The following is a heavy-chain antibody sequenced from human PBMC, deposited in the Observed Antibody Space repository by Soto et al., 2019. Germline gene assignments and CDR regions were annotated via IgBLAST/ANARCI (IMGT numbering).Heavy chain of an antibody. Sequence: GESLKISCKGSGYSFTTYWIGWVRQMPGKGLEWMGIIYPGDSDTRYSPSFQGQVTISADKSISTAYLQWSSLKASDTAIFSSARSRWTSGYCSGGTCPGAFDIWGKETMVT. CDR3: ARSRWTSGYCSGGTCPGAFDI. D-gene: IGHD2-15*01. V-gene: IGHV5-51*01. CDR2: IYPGDSDT. CDR1: GYSFTTYW. J-gene: IGHJ3*02.